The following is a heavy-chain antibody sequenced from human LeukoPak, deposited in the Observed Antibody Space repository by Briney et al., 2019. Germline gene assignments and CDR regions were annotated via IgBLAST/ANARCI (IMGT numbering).Heavy chain of an antibody. CDR1: GGTFKSHV. CDR3: ARGYYYGSESYWHTKWFDP. Sequence: SVKVSCKASGGTFKSHVISWGRQAPGQGLEWMGGFIPVFGTASYAERFQDRVTITTDESATTAYMEMSSLTSEDTAVYYCARGYYYGSESYWHTKWFDPWGQGTLVTVSS. D-gene: IGHD3-10*01. V-gene: IGHV1-69*05. CDR2: FIPVFGTA. J-gene: IGHJ5*02.